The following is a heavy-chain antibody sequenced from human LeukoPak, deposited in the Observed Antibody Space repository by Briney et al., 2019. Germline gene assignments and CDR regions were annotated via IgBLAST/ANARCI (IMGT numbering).Heavy chain of an antibody. CDR3: AREAPRYRSSGGFCF. V-gene: IGHV3-53*01. CDR2: IYSGGST. D-gene: IGHD6-6*01. Sequence: GGSLRLSCAASGFTVSSNYMSWVRQAPGKGLEWVSVIYSGGSTYYADSVKGRFTISRDNSKNTLYLQMNSLRAEDTAVYYCAREAPRYRSSGGFCFWGPGTLVNVSS. J-gene: IGHJ4*02. CDR1: GFTVSSNY.